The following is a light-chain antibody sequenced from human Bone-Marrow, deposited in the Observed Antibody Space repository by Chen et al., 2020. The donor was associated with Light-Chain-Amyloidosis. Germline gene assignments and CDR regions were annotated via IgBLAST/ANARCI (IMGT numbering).Light chain of an antibody. CDR3: QQYRSSPRFT. V-gene: IGKV3-20*01. J-gene: IGKJ3*01. CDR1: QSVSSSY. Sequence: IVLTQSPGTLSLSPGERATLSCRASQSVSSSYLAWYQQKPGQAPRLLIYAASSRATGIPDRVSGMGSWTDFTLTISRLAPEDVAVYYCQQYRSSPRFTFGPGTKVDIK. CDR2: AAS.